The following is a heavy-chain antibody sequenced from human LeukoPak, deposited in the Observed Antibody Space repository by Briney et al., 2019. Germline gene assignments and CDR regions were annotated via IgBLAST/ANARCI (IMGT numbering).Heavy chain of an antibody. Sequence: GRSLRLSCAASGFIFSSYGMHWVRQAPGKGLEWVAVIWYDGSNKYYADSVKGRFSIPRDNSKNTLYLQMNSLRAEDTAVYYCARWVGAAGFDYWGQGTLVTVSS. J-gene: IGHJ4*02. D-gene: IGHD2-15*01. CDR2: IWYDGSNK. CDR1: GFIFSSYG. V-gene: IGHV3-33*01. CDR3: ARWVGAAGFDY.